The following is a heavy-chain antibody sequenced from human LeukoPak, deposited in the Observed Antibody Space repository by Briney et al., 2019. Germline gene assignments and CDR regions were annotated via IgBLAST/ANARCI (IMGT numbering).Heavy chain of an antibody. CDR2: ISSSSSYI. CDR3: ARDNSLPYCGGDCSESTYYFDY. V-gene: IGHV3-21*01. D-gene: IGHD2-21*02. J-gene: IGHJ4*02. CDR1: GFTFSSYS. Sequence: GGSLRLSCAASGFTFSSYSMNWVRQAPGKGLEWVSSISSSSSYIYYADSVKGRFTISRDNAKNSLYLQMNSLRAEDTAVYYCARDNSLPYCGGDCSESTYYFDYWGQGTLVTVSS.